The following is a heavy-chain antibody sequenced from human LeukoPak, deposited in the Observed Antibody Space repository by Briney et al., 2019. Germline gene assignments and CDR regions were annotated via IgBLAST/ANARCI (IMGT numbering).Heavy chain of an antibody. CDR3: AKDGDSSGWYGGY. D-gene: IGHD6-19*01. V-gene: IGHV3-23*01. CDR1: GFTFSSYA. J-gene: IGHJ4*02. Sequence: GGSLRLSCAASGFTFSSYAMSWVRQAPGKGLEWVSAISGSGGSTYYADSVKGRFTISRGNSKNTLYLQMNSLRAEDTAVYYCAKDGDSSGWYGGYWGQGTLVTVSS. CDR2: ISGSGGST.